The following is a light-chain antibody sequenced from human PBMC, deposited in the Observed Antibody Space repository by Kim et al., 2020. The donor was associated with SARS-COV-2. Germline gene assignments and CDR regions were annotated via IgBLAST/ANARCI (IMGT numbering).Light chain of an antibody. CDR1: QSVSRS. V-gene: IGKV3-11*01. CDR2: DAS. J-gene: IGKJ4*01. CDR3: QQRSNWPLT. Sequence: EIVLTQSPATLSLSPGERATLSCRASQSVSRSLGWYQQKPGQPPRLLIYDASSRATGIPARFSGSGSGTDFTLTISSLEPEDFAVYYCQQRSNWPLTLGGGTKVDIK.